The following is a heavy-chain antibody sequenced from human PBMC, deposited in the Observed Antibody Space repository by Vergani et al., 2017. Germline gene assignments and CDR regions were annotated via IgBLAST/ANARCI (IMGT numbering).Heavy chain of an antibody. J-gene: IGHJ4*02. CDR3: ARRITMIVVAMGGYYFDY. D-gene: IGHD3-22*01. V-gene: IGHV4-59*12. CDR2: IYYSGST. Sequence: QVQLQESGPGLVKPSETLSLTCTVSGGSISSYYWSWIRQPPGKGLEWIGYIYYSGSTNYNPSLKSRVTISVDTSKNQFSLKLSSVTAADTAVYYCARRITMIVVAMGGYYFDYWGQGTLVTVSS. CDR1: GGSISSYY.